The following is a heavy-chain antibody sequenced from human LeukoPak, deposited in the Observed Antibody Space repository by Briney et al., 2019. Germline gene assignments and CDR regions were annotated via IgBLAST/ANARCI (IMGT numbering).Heavy chain of an antibody. D-gene: IGHD4-17*01. V-gene: IGHV3-23*01. CDR1: GFTFSSYA. CDR2: ISGSGGST. J-gene: IGHJ4*02. Sequence: GGSLRLSCVASGFTFSSYAMSWVRQAPGKGLEWVSAISGSGGSTYYADSVKGRFTISRDNSKNTLYLQMNSLRAEDTAVYYCAKDRSATVTRFYFDYWGQGTLVTVSS. CDR3: AKDRSATVTRFYFDY.